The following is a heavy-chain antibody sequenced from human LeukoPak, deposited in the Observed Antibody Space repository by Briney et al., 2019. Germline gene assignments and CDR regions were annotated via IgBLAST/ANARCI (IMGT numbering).Heavy chain of an antibody. D-gene: IGHD3-3*01. CDR2: IYYSGST. CDR1: CGSISSGDYY. J-gene: IGHJ5*02. Sequence: SETLSLTCTVSCGSISSGDYYWSWIRQPPGKGLEWIGYIYYSGSTYYNPSLKSRVTISVDTSKNQFSLKLSSVTAADTAVYYCARLLRFSNWFDPWGQGTLVTVSS. V-gene: IGHV4-30-4*01. CDR3: ARLLRFSNWFDP.